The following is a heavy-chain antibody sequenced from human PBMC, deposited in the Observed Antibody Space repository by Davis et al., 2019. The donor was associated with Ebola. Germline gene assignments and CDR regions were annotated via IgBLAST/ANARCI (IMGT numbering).Heavy chain of an antibody. V-gene: IGHV1-18*01. CDR2: ISAYNGNT. D-gene: IGHD2-2*01. J-gene: IGHJ5*02. Sequence: AASVKVSCKASGYTFTSYGISWVRQAPGQGLEWMGWISAYNGNTNYAQKPQGRATMTTDTSTSTAYMELRSLRSDDTAVYYCARGVPAAPIDPWGQGTLVTVSS. CDR1: GYTFTSYG. CDR3: ARGVPAAPIDP.